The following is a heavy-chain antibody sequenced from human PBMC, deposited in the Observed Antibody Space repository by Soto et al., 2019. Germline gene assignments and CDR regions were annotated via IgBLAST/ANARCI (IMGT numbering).Heavy chain of an antibody. D-gene: IGHD3-3*01. Sequence: QGLEWMGRMHPNSGNTGYAQKFQGRVTMTRNTSISTAYMELSSLRSEDPAVYYCARGAGVRFLAWLLPTLYYYYGMDVWGQGTTVTVSS. V-gene: IGHV1-8*01. CDR2: MHPNSGNT. CDR3: ARGAGVRFLAWLLPTLYYYYGMDV. J-gene: IGHJ6*02.